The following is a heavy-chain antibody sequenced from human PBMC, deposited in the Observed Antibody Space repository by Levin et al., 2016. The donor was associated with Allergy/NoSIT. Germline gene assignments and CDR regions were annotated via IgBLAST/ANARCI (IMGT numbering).Heavy chain of an antibody. V-gene: IGHV3-23*01. CDR3: AKDLAEGLVYYYYMDV. CDR1: ELTFSEYG. J-gene: IGHJ6*03. CDR2: ISGGGDRT. D-gene: IGHD2-8*01. Sequence: GGSLRLSCAASELTFSEYGMTWVRQAPGKGLEWVSSISGGGDRTYYADSVKGRLTISRDNSKSTVNLHMHSLRAEDTAVYYCAKDLAEGLVYYYYMDVWGKGSTVTVAS.